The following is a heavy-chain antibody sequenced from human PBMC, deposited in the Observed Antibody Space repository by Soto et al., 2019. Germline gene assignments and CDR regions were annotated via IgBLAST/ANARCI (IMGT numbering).Heavy chain of an antibody. J-gene: IGHJ4*02. CDR2: IYYSGST. D-gene: IGHD6-19*01. Sequence: SETLSLTCTVSGGSISSYYWSWIRQPPGKGLEWIGYIYYSGSTNYNPSLKSRVTISVDTSKNQFSLKLSSVTAADTVVYYCARVESGWQSDSYYFDYWGQGTLVTVAS. CDR3: ARVESGWQSDSYYFDY. V-gene: IGHV4-59*01. CDR1: GGSISSYY.